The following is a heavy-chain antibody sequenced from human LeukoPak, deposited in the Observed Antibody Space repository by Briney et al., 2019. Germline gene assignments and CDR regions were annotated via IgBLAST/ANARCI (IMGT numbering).Heavy chain of an antibody. V-gene: IGHV4-59*01. CDR2: FHYSGDS. D-gene: IGHD1-1*01. Sequence: PAETLSLTCTVSGGSISSFFWSWIRQPPGKGLEWIGSFHYSGDSKYNPSLKSRVSLSIDMSKEQFSLRLSSVTAADTAVYYCARDLELERNRWNYFESWGQGALVTV. CDR3: ARDLELERNRWNYFES. J-gene: IGHJ4*02. CDR1: GGSISSFF.